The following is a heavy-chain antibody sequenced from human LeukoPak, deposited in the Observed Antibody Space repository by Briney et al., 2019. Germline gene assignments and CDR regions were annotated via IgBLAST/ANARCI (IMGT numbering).Heavy chain of an antibody. J-gene: IGHJ6*02. CDR2: INWNSDTK. Sequence: TGGSLRLSCAASGFTFSSYSMNWVRQAPGKGLEWVSAINWNSDTKAYADSVKGRFTISRDRARNSLYLQMDSLRPEDTALYYCAKDTGGNGAYFYAMDVWGQGTSVTVSS. CDR3: AKDTGGNGAYFYAMDV. V-gene: IGHV3-9*01. D-gene: IGHD4-23*01. CDR1: GFTFSSYS.